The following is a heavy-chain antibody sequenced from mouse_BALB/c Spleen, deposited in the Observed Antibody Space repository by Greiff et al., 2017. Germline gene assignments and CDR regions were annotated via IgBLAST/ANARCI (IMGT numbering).Heavy chain of an antibody. CDR1: GISITTGNYR. Sequence: DVKLQESGPGLVKPSQTVSLTCTVTGISITTGNYRWSWIRQFPGNKLEWIGYIYYSGTITYNPSLTSRTTITRDTSKNQFFLEMNSLTAEDTATYYCAREAYGNFDYWGQGTTLTVSS. J-gene: IGHJ2*01. V-gene: IGHV3-5*02. CDR2: IYYSGTI. CDR3: AREAYGNFDY. D-gene: IGHD2-10*02.